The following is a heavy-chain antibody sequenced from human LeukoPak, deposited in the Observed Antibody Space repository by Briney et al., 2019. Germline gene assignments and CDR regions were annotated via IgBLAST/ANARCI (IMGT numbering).Heavy chain of an antibody. CDR3: ARDRTNWNDIDY. CDR1: GYTFTGYY. CDR2: INPNSGGT. J-gene: IGHJ4*02. D-gene: IGHD1-1*01. V-gene: IGHV1-2*02. Sequence: ASVKVSCKAPGYTFTGYYMHWVRQAPGQGLEWMGWINPNSGGTNYAQKFQGRVTMTRDTSICTAYMELSRLRSDDTAVYYCARDRTNWNDIDYWGQGALVTVSS.